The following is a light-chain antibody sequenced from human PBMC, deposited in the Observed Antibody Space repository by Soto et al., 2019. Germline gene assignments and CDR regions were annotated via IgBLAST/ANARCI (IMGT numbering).Light chain of an antibody. Sequence: DIVMTQSPTTLSVSPGQRATLSCRASQSVSIDLAWYQQTPGQAPRLLIYGASTRATGIPVRFSGSASGTDFTLTISRLEPEDFAVYYCQQYGSSPITFGQGTRLEIK. CDR1: QSVSID. V-gene: IGKV3-15*01. J-gene: IGKJ5*01. CDR3: QQYGSSPIT. CDR2: GAS.